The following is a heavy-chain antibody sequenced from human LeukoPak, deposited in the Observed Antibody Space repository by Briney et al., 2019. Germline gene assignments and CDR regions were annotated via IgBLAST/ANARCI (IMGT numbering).Heavy chain of an antibody. Sequence: ASVRVSCKTSGYSENFYGITWVRQVAGQGLEWMGWISAQHGQTEYAPNSQDRVTMTIDTYTNTAYMELRSLRSDDTAVYYCAGSLGYCTSNVCYLKYWGQGTLVTVSS. CDR3: AGSLGYCTSNVCYLKY. D-gene: IGHD2-8*01. CDR1: GYSENFYG. V-gene: IGHV1-18*01. J-gene: IGHJ4*02. CDR2: ISAQHGQT.